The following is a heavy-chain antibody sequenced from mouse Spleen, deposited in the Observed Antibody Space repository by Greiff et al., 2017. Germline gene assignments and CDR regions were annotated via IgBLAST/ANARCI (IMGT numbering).Heavy chain of an antibody. CDR1: GYSITSGYY. CDR2: ISYDGSN. V-gene: IGHV3-6*01. CDR3: ARGAHWYFDV. Sequence: EVQVVESGPGLVKPSQSLSLTCSVTGYSITSGYYWNWIRQFPGNKLEWMGYISYDGSNNYNPSLKNRISITRDTSKNQFFLKLNSVTTEDTATYYCARGAHWYFDVWGTGTTVTVSS. J-gene: IGHJ1*03.